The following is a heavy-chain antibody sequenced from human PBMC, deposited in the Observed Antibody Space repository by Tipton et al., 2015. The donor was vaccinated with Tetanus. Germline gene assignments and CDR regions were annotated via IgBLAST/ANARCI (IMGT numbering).Heavy chain of an antibody. Sequence: SLRLSCAASGFTFSSYWMSWVRQAPGKGLEWVANIKQDGSEKYYVDSVKGRFTIPRDNAKNSLYLQMNSLRAGDTAVYYCARSRRERPYGDYTNLDYWGQGTLVTVSS. V-gene: IGHV3-7*05. CDR2: IKQDGSEK. CDR1: GFTFSSYW. CDR3: ARSRRERPYGDYTNLDY. J-gene: IGHJ4*02. D-gene: IGHD4-17*01.